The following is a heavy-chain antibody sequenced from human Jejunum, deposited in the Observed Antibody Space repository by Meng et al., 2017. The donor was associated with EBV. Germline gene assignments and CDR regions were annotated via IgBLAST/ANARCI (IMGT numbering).Heavy chain of an antibody. D-gene: IGHD1-26*01. Sequence: VQLGGSGGGLGQPGGSLRLSCAASGFTFSSYAMTWVRQAPGKGLEWLSTFSGSGGPTYYADSVRGRFTISRDNSKTTLYLQMNTLRAEDTAVYYCAKDVVGATDFWGQGTLVTVSS. CDR1: GFTFSSYA. CDR2: FSGSGGPT. CDR3: AKDVVGATDF. V-gene: IGHV3-23*04. J-gene: IGHJ4*02.